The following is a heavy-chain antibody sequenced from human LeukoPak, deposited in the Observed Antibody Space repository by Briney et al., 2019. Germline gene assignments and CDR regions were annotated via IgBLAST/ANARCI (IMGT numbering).Heavy chain of an antibody. Sequence: GGSLRLSCAASGFTFSDYWMHWVRQAPGKGLVWVSRINGDGSGASYADSVKGRFTVSRDNAKNTLYLQMSRLRAEDTAVYYCARKWFDPWGQGTPVTVS. J-gene: IGHJ5*02. CDR2: INGDGSGA. CDR1: GFTFSDYW. CDR3: ARKWFDP. D-gene: IGHD1-14*01. V-gene: IGHV3-74*01.